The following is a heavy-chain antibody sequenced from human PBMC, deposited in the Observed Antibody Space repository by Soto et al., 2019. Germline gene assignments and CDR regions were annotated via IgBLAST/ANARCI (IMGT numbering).Heavy chain of an antibody. CDR3: ARHEYNYGNYYFYGLDV. Sequence: PGESLKISCKGSGYIFTSYSIDWVRRMPGKGLEWMGSIYPSDSDARYSPSFQGQVTISADKSISTAYLQWSGLKASDTAIYYCARHEYNYGNYYFYGLDVWGQGTTVTVSS. J-gene: IGHJ6*02. V-gene: IGHV5-51*01. CDR1: GYIFTSYS. D-gene: IGHD5-18*01. CDR2: IYPSDSDA.